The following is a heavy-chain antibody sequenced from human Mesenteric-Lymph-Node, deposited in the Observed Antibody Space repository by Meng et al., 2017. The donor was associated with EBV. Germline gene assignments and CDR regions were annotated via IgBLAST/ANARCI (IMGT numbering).Heavy chain of an antibody. Sequence: QVQLGESGGGSVKPGGSLRLSCAASEFTFSDSYMSWLRQPPGMGLEWIALISPSENAIYVAESLRGRFSISRDNDKRSLYLQMNSLRAEDTAVYYCSRDLVGSDDSWGQGTLVTVSS. J-gene: IGHJ5*01. D-gene: IGHD2-8*02. V-gene: IGHV3-11*01. CDR1: EFTFSDSY. CDR2: ISPSENAI. CDR3: SRDLVGSDDS.